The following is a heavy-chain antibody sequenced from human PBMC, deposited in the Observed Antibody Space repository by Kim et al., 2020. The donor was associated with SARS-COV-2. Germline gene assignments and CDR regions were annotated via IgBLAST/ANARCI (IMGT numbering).Heavy chain of an antibody. V-gene: IGHV4-39*01. D-gene: IGHD5-18*01. J-gene: IGHJ4*01. CDR3: ARHSRDWIQFSPYYFD. Sequence: SETLSLTCTVSGGSISSSSYYWGWIRQPPGKGLEWIGSIHYSGSTYYNPSLKSRVTISVDTYKNQFSLMLSSVTAADTAVYYCARHSRDWIQFSPYYFD. CDR1: GGSISSSSYY. CDR2: IHYSGST.